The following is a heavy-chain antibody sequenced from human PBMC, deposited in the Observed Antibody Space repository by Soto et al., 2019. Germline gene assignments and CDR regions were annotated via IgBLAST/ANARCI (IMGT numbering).Heavy chain of an antibody. D-gene: IGHD2-8*01. Sequence: QVHLQESGPGLVRPSETLSLTCTVSGDSVGSGSYYWTWVRQPPGQGLEFVGHIYHTGSTNYNPSLMNRLTLAVDTSKSHFSLRLRSVTAADTAMYYGARAGAFGDTLMVVFHWGQGVLATVAS. CDR3: ARAGAFGDTLMVVFH. V-gene: IGHV4-61*03. CDR2: IYHTGST. J-gene: IGHJ4*02. CDR1: GDSVGSGSYY.